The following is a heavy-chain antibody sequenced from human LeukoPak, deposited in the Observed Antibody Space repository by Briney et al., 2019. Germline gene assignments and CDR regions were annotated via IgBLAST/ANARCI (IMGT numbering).Heavy chain of an antibody. V-gene: IGHV3-48*01. CDR1: GFTFSSYS. Sequence: GGSLRLSCAASGFTFSSYSMNWVRQAPGKGLEWVSYISSSSSTIYYADSVKGRFTISRDNAKNSLYLQMNSLRAEDTAVYYCARGDCSSTSCHVPWGQGTLVTVSS. D-gene: IGHD2-2*01. J-gene: IGHJ5*02. CDR3: ARGDCSSTSCHVP. CDR2: ISSSSSTI.